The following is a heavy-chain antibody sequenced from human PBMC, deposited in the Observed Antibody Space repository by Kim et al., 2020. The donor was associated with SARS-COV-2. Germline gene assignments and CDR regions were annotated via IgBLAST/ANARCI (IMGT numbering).Heavy chain of an antibody. CDR3: AKDRFYYDSSGYYWYYSYYGMDV. CDR1: GFTFSSYG. Sequence: GGSLRLSCAASGFTFSSYGMHWVRQAPGKGLEGVAVISYDGSNKYYADSVKGRFTISRDNSKNTLYLQMNSLRAADTAVYYCAKDRFYYDSSGYYWYYSYYGMDVWGQGPTVTVSS. CDR2: ISYDGSNK. J-gene: IGHJ6*02. D-gene: IGHD3-22*01. V-gene: IGHV3-30*18.